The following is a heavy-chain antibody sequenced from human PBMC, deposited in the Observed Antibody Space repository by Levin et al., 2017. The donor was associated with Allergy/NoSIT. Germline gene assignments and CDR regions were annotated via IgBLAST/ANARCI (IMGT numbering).Heavy chain of an antibody. D-gene: IGHD1-1*01. CDR3: ARGGFTTGWQNDY. Sequence: PGGSLRLSCAASGFTFSSYALHWVRQAPGKGLKWVAVISYDGSNKYYADSVKGRFTISRDNSKNTLYLQMNSLRGEDTAVYYCARGGFTTGWQNDYWGQGTLVTVSS. CDR2: ISYDGSNK. CDR1: GFTFSSYA. J-gene: IGHJ4*02. V-gene: IGHV3-30-3*01.